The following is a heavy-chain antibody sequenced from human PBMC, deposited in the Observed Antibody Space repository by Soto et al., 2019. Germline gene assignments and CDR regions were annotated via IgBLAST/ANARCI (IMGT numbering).Heavy chain of an antibody. V-gene: IGHV3-23*01. D-gene: IGHD3-16*01. CDR3: GKGGVWVHYGMDV. J-gene: IGHJ6*02. CDR1: GSTFSAFC. CDR2: ISRSGDIT. Sequence: EVQLLESGGALAQPGGSLRLSCAASGSTFSAFCMNWVRQAPGKGLGWVSAISRSGDITYYADSVKGRFTISRDNSNNTLYLEMNSLTGDDTAVYYCGKGGVWVHYGMDVWGQGTTVIVSS.